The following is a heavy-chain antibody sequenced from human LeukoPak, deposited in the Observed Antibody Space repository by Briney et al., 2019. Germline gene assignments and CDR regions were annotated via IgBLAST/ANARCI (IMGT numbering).Heavy chain of an antibody. CDR3: AKDGTGCGGDCYSDY. CDR1: GFTFSSYG. Sequence: GRSLRLSCAASGFTFSSYGMHWVRQAPGKGLEWVAVISYDGSNKYYADSVKGRFTISRDNSKNTLYLQMNSLRAEDTALYYCAKDGTGCGGDCYSDYWGQGTLVTVSS. D-gene: IGHD2-21*02. V-gene: IGHV3-30*18. CDR2: ISYDGSNK. J-gene: IGHJ4*02.